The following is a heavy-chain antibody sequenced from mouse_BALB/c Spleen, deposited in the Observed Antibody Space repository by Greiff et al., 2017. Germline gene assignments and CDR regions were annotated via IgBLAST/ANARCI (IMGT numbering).Heavy chain of an antibody. Sequence: VQLQESGPGLVQPSQSLSITCTVSGFSLTSYCVHWVRQSPGKGLEWLGVIWSGGSTDYNAAFISRLSISKDNSKSQVFLKMNSRQANDTAIYYCARREDYDGGVLAYWGQGTRVTVSA. V-gene: IGHV2-2*02. CDR2: IWSGGST. CDR1: GFSLTSYC. CDR3: ARREDYDGGVLAY. D-gene: IGHD2-4*01. J-gene: IGHJ3*01.